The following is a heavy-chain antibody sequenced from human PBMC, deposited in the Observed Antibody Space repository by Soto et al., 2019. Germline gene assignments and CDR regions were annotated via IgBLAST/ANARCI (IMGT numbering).Heavy chain of an antibody. CDR3: ARDGQSLAPYALDV. CDR1: GFTFRSHA. J-gene: IGHJ6*02. Sequence: QVQVVESGGGVVQPGRSLRLSCTASGFTFRSHAMHWVRQAPGKGLEWVAQIWYDGSNKSYADSVKGRFTISRDNSTNTLDVQVDSLRVEDTAVYYCARDGQSLAPYALDVWGQGTSVTVS. V-gene: IGHV3-33*01. D-gene: IGHD6-19*01. CDR2: IWYDGSNK.